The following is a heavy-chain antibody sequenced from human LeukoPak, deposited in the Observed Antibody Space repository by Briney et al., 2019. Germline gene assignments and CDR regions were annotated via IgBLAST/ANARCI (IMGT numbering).Heavy chain of an antibody. CDR2: IIPIFGTA. CDR3: ARDSLGYDFWSGYERFDYYYYYMDV. D-gene: IGHD3-3*01. J-gene: IGHJ6*03. CDR1: GGTFSSYA. V-gene: IGHV1-69*05. Sequence: SVKVSCKASGGTFSSYAISWLRQAPGQGLEWMGGIIPIFGTANYAQKFQGRVTITTDESTSTAYMELSGLRSEDTAVYYCARDSLGYDFWSGYERFDYYYYYMDVWGKGTTVTVSS.